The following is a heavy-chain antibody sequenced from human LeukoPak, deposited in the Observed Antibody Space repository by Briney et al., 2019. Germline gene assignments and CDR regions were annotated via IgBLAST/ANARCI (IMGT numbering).Heavy chain of an antibody. Sequence: SETLSLTCTVSGGSISSGSYYWSWIRQPPGKGLEWIGSTHHSGTTYYNPSLKSRVTISIDTSKNQFSLKLSSVTAADTAVYYCAREAFSSGYYDDYWGQGTLVTVSS. V-gene: IGHV4-39*07. D-gene: IGHD3-22*01. J-gene: IGHJ4*02. CDR2: THHSGTT. CDR3: AREAFSSGYYDDY. CDR1: GGSISSGSYY.